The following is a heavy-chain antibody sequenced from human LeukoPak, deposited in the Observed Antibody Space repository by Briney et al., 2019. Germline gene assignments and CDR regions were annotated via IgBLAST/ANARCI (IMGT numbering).Heavy chain of an antibody. V-gene: IGHV4-59*01. J-gene: IGHJ4*02. CDR3: ARHDHGYSSGRFDY. CDR1: GGSINTYY. D-gene: IGHD5-18*01. Sequence: NASETLSLTGTVSGGSINTYYWSWLRQPPGKGLEWIGFISYSGSTDYNPSLKGRVTISVDMSKNQFSLKLSSVTAADTAVYYCARHDHGYSSGRFDYWGQGALVTVSS. CDR2: ISYSGST.